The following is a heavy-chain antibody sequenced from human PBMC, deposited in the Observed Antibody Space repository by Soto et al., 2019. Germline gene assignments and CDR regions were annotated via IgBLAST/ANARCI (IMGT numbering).Heavy chain of an antibody. CDR3: ARDRVRITIFGVVTTNWFDP. D-gene: IGHD3-3*01. V-gene: IGHV1-69*13. CDR2: IIPIFGTA. Sequence: YSVQVSCKASGGTFSSYAISWVRQAPGQGLEWMGGIIPIFGTANYAQKFQGRVTITADESTSTAYMELSSLRSEDTAVYYCARDRVRITIFGVVTTNWFDPWGQGNLVTVS. J-gene: IGHJ5*02. CDR1: GGTFSSYA.